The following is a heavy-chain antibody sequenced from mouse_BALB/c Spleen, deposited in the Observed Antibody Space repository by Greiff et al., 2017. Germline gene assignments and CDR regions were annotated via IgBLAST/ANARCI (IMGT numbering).Heavy chain of an antibody. D-gene: IGHD1-2*01. Sequence: VQLQESGAELVKPGASVKLSCTASGFNFKDTYMHWVKQRPEQGLEWIGRIDPANGNTKYDPKFQGKATITADTSSNTAYLQLSSLTSEDTAVYDCGPTASGHYYAMDYWGQGTSVTVSS. CDR2: IDPANGNT. V-gene: IGHV14-3*02. CDR3: GPTASGHYYAMDY. CDR1: GFNFKDTY. J-gene: IGHJ4*01.